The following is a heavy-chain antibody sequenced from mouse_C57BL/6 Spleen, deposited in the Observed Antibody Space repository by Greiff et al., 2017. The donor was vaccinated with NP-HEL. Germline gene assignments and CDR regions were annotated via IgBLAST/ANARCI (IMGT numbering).Heavy chain of an antibody. CDR1: GYSFTDYN. CDR2: INPNYGTT. J-gene: IGHJ2*01. V-gene: IGHV1-39*01. D-gene: IGHD1-1*01. Sequence: EVQLQQSGPELVKPGASVKISCKASGYSFTDYNMNWVKQSNGKSLEWIGVINPNYGTTSYNQKFKGKATLTVDQSSSTAYMQLNSLTSEDSAVYYCARSNSLDYYGSSWTFDYWGQGTTLTVSS. CDR3: ARSNSLDYYGSSWTFDY.